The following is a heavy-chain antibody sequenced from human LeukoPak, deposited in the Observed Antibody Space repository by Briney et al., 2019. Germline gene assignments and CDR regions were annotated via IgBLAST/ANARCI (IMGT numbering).Heavy chain of an antibody. D-gene: IGHD1-1*01. Sequence: GGSLRLSCAASGFTLSSYGMHWVRQAPGKGLEWVAVISYDGSNKYYADSVKGRFTISRDNSKNTLYLQMNSLRAEDTAVYYCARGGWNDNYFDYWGQGTLVTVSS. CDR3: ARGGWNDNYFDY. V-gene: IGHV3-30*03. CDR2: ISYDGSNK. CDR1: GFTLSSYG. J-gene: IGHJ4*02.